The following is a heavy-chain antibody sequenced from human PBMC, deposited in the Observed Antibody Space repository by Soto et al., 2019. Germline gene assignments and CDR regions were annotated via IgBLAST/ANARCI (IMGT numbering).Heavy chain of an antibody. CDR3: ANYGYYYGSGGCYDAFDI. Sequence: ASVKVSCKASGYTFTSYGISWVRQAPGQGLEWMGWISAYNGNTNYAQKLQGRVTMTTDTSTSTAYMELRSLRSDDTAVYYCANYGYYYGSGGCYDAFDIWGQGTMVTVSS. CDR2: ISAYNGNT. V-gene: IGHV1-18*01. J-gene: IGHJ3*02. D-gene: IGHD3-22*01. CDR1: GYTFTSYG.